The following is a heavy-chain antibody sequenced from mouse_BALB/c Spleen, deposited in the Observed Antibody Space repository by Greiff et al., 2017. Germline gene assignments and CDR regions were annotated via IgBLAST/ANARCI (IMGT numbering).Heavy chain of an antibody. CDR1: GFTFSDYY. CDR3: ARVYYGNYGAWFAY. J-gene: IGHJ3*01. CDR2: ISDGGSYT. D-gene: IGHD2-1*01. Sequence: EVMLVESGGGLVKPGGSLKLSCAASGFTFSDYYMYWVRQTPEKRLEWVATISDGGSYTYYPDSVKGRFTISRDNAKNNLYLQMSSLKSEDTAMYYCARVYYGNYGAWFAYWGQGTLVTVSA. V-gene: IGHV5-4*02.